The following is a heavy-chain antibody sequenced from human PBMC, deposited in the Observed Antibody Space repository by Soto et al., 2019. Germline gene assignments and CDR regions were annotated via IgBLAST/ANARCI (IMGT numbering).Heavy chain of an antibody. J-gene: IGHJ5*02. CDR2: INTKTGGT. V-gene: IGHV1-2*02. CDR1: GYSFTDYY. CDR3: ARVGPTGWFDP. Sequence: QVHLVQSGAEVKKPGASVKDSCKASGYSFTDYYMHWVRQAPGQGLEWMGWINTKTGGTNYAQRVQGRVTMTGDTSINTAYMELSRLRSDDTAVYYCARVGPTGWFDPWGQGTVVTVSS.